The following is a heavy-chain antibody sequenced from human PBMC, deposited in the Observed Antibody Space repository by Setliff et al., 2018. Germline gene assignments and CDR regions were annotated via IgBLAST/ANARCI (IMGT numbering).Heavy chain of an antibody. CDR3: ARQGCSSTSCHSIDY. D-gene: IGHD2-2*01. J-gene: IGHJ4*02. CDR1: GYSFTNNW. V-gene: IGHV5-51*01. Sequence: GESLKISCQGSGYSFTNNWIAWVRQMPGKGLECMGIIFPGNSNTRYSPSFQGQVTISVDKAINTAYLQWNSLQASDTAMYYCARQGCSSTSCHSIDYWGQGTLVTVSS. CDR2: IFPGNSNT.